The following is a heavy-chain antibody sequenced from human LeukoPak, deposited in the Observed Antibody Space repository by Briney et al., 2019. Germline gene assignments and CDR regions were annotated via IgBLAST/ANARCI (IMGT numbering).Heavy chain of an antibody. D-gene: IGHD1-14*01. V-gene: IGHV3-48*03. Sequence: GGSLRLSCEVSGFTFSGYEMNWVRQAPGKGLEWVSCTSTSDNTLYYADSVKGRFTVSRDNARNSLYLQMNSLRAEDTAVYYCARDGPGCSFDHWGQGTLVTVSS. J-gene: IGHJ4*02. CDR1: GFTFSGYE. CDR3: ARDGPGCSFDH. CDR2: TSTSDNTL.